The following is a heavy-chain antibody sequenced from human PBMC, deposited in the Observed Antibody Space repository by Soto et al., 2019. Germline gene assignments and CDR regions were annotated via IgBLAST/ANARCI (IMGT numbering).Heavy chain of an antibody. CDR1: GFTFSSYG. V-gene: IGHV3-30*18. Sequence: QVQLVESGGGVVQPGRSLRLSCAASGFTFSSYGMHWVRQAPGKGLEWVAVISYDGSNKYYADSVKGRFTISRDNFKNTLYLQMNSLRAEDTAVYYCAKGSTYSGSYWLSDYWGQGTLVTVSS. CDR3: AKGSTYSGSYWLSDY. CDR2: ISYDGSNK. J-gene: IGHJ4*02. D-gene: IGHD1-26*01.